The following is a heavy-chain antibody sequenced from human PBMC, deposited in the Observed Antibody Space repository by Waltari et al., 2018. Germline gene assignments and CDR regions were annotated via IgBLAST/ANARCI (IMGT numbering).Heavy chain of an antibody. CDR1: GFTFSSYG. V-gene: IGHV3-30*02. CDR2: IRYDGSNK. J-gene: IGHJ4*02. D-gene: IGHD7-27*01. Sequence: QVQLVESGGGVVQPGGSLRLSCAASGFTFSSYGMHWVRQAPGKGLGWVAFIRYDGSNKYYADSVKGRFTISRDNSKNTLYLQMNSLRAEDTAVYYCAKDSISGDYFDYWGQGTLVTVSS. CDR3: AKDSISGDYFDY.